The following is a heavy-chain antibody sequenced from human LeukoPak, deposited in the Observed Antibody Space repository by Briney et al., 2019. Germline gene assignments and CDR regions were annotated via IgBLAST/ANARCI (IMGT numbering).Heavy chain of an antibody. V-gene: IGHV3-74*01. J-gene: IGHJ4*02. Sequence: PRGSLRLSCAASGFTLSGSWMHWVRQAPGKGLVWVSRINSDGSTTAYADSVKGRFTISRDNAKNTLYLQMNSLRVEDTAVYHCARGGLYGYDVFDYWGQGTLVTVSS. D-gene: IGHD5-12*01. CDR3: ARGGLYGYDVFDY. CDR1: GFTLSGSW. CDR2: INSDGSTT.